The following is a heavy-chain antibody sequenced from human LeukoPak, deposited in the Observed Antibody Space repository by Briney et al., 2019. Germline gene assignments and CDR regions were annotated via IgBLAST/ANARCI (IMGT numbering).Heavy chain of an antibody. CDR2: ISGSGGST. Sequence: PGGSLRLSCAASGYTLSSYAMSWVRQAPGKGLEWVSSISGSGGSTYYADSVKDRFTISRDNSKNTLYPQMSSLRAEDTALYYCARGQWLVTSPFDFWGQGTLVTVSS. CDR3: ARGQWLVTSPFDF. D-gene: IGHD6-19*01. CDR1: GYTLSSYA. J-gene: IGHJ4*02. V-gene: IGHV3-23*01.